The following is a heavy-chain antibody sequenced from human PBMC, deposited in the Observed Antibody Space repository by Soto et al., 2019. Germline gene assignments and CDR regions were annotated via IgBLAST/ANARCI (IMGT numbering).Heavy chain of an antibody. CDR3: AHRTTTVTWWFDP. CDR2: IYWDDDT. J-gene: IGHJ5*02. Sequence: QITLKESGPTLVKPTQTLTLTCTFSGFSLTTRGVGVGWIRQPPGKPLEWLALIYWDDDTRYSPSLKSRLATTXDXXKNQVVLTMSNTHPADTGTYFCAHRTTTVTWWFDPWGQGTLVTVSS. CDR1: GFSLTTRGVG. D-gene: IGHD4-17*01. V-gene: IGHV2-5*02.